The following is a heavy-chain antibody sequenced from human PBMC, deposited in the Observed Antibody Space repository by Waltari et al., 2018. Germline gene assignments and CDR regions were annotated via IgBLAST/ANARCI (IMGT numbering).Heavy chain of an antibody. CDR1: GFTFSSYA. Sequence: EVQLVESGGGLVQPGGSLRLSCSASGFTFSSYAMHWVRQAPGKGLEYVSAISSNGGSTYYADSVKGRFTISRDNSKNTLYLQMSSLRAEDTAVYYCVKGRKIVVVTAIPPPYFDYWGQGTLVTGSS. J-gene: IGHJ4*02. D-gene: IGHD2-21*02. V-gene: IGHV3-64D*06. CDR2: ISSNGGST. CDR3: VKGRKIVVVTAIPPPYFDY.